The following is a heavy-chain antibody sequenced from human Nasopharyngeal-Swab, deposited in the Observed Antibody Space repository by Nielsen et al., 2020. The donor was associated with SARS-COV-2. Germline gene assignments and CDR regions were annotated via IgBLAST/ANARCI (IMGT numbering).Heavy chain of an antibody. V-gene: IGHV4-39*01. CDR2: IYYSGST. Sequence: WIRQPPGKGLEWIESIYYSGSTYYNPSLKSRVTISVDTSKNQFSLKLSSVAAADTAVYYCARSEAEDYSSSWYDYWGRGTLVTVSS. J-gene: IGHJ4*02. D-gene: IGHD6-13*01. CDR3: ARSEAEDYSSSWYDY.